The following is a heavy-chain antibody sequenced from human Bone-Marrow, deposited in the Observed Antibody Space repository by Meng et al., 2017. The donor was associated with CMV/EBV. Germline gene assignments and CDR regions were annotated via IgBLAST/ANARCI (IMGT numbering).Heavy chain of an antibody. CDR1: GFTFSSYA. V-gene: IGHV3-30-3*01. D-gene: IGHD6-19*01. Sequence: GESLKISCAASGFTFSSYAMHWVRQAPGKGLEWMAVISYDGSNKYYADSVKGRFTISRDNSKNTLYLQMNSLRAEDTAVYYCARDWSSGSPPFPSPDYYYGMDVWGQGTTVTVSS. CDR2: ISYDGSNK. CDR3: ARDWSSGSPPFPSPDYYYGMDV. J-gene: IGHJ6*02.